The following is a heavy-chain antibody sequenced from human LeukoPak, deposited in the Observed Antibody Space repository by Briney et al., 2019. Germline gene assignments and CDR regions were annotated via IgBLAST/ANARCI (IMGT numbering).Heavy chain of an antibody. Sequence: SEALSLTCAVYGGSFSDYYWSWIRQPPGKGLEWIGHIYGSGSTNYNPSLKSRVTLSVDTSKNQFSLKLSSVTAADTAVYYCAREGTSGTHLNWFDPWGQGTLVTVSS. V-gene: IGHV4-59*01. CDR1: GGSFSDYY. J-gene: IGHJ5*02. CDR2: IYGSGST. D-gene: IGHD1-1*01. CDR3: AREGTSGTHLNWFDP.